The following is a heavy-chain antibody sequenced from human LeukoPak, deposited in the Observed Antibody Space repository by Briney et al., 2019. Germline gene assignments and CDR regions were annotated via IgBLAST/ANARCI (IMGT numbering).Heavy chain of an antibody. J-gene: IGHJ4*02. D-gene: IGHD5-12*01. V-gene: IGHV1-18*01. Sequence: ASVKVSCKASGYTFTSYGISWVRQAPGQGLEWMGWISAYNGNTNYAQKLQGRVTITTDTSTSTAYMELRSLRSDDTAVYYCARDIFVDKGWDHFDYWGQGTLVTVSS. CDR1: GYTFTSYG. CDR2: ISAYNGNT. CDR3: ARDIFVDKGWDHFDY.